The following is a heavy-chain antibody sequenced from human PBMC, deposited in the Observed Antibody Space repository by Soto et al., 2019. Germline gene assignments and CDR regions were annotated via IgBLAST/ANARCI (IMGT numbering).Heavy chain of an antibody. J-gene: IGHJ4*02. D-gene: IGHD1-26*01. CDR2: ICYSGST. Sequence: QVQLQESGPGLVKPSQTLSLTCTVSGGSISSGGYYWSWIRQHPGKGLEWIGYICYSGSTYYNPSHKSRVTISVDTTKNQFSLKLSSVTAADTAVYYCARVLDGSYPFDYRGQGTLVTVSS. CDR3: ARVLDGSYPFDY. V-gene: IGHV4-31*03. CDR1: GGSISSGGYY.